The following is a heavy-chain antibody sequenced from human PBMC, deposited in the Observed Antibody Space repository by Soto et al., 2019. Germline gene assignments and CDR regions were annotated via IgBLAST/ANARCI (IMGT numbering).Heavy chain of an antibody. CDR1: GYTFTSYD. CDR2: MNPNSGNT. V-gene: IGHV1-8*01. J-gene: IGHJ6*02. D-gene: IGHD6-13*01. Sequence: ASVKVSCKASGYTFTSYDINWVRQATGQGLEWMGWMNPNSGNTGYAQKFQGRVTMTRNTSISTAYMELSSLRSGDTAVYYCARGGIALEDYYYYGMDVWGQGTTVTVSS. CDR3: ARGGIALEDYYYYGMDV.